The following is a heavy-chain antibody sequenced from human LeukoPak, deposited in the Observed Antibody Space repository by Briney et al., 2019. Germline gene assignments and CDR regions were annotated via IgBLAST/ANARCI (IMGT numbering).Heavy chain of an antibody. D-gene: IGHD3-22*01. CDR1: GGSISSGSSY. V-gene: IGHV4-61*09. Sequence: PSETLSLTCTVSGGSISSGSSYWSWIRQPAGKGLEWIGHIYTSGTTNYNPSLKSRVTISVDTSKTQFSLQLTSVTAADTAVYYCARGVQVYYYGSSGYAVYFDYWGRGTLVTVSS. CDR2: IYTSGTT. CDR3: ARGVQVYYYGSSGYAVYFDY. J-gene: IGHJ4*02.